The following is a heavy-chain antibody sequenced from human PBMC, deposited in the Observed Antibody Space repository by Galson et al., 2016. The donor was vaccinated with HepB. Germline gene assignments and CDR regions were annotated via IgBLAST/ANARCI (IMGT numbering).Heavy chain of an antibody. CDR3: ARKTLTKEMAPIGNYFLY. CDR2: VTENTGET. CDR1: GFTFSNFP. Sequence: SLRLSCAASGFTFSNFPMTWVRQAPGKGLEWVSTVTENTGETFYADSVKGRFTISRDDSKDTLYLQMNSLSADDTALYYCARKTLTKEMAPIGNYFLYWGQGTLVTVSS. D-gene: IGHD5-24*01. V-gene: IGHV3-23*01. J-gene: IGHJ4*02.